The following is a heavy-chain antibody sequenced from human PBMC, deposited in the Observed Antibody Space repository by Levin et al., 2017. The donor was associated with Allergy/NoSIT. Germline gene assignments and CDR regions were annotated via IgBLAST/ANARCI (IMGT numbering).Heavy chain of an antibody. Sequence: GSLRLSCAVYGGSFSGYYWSWIRQPPGKGLEWIGEINHSGSTNYNPSLKSRVTISVDTSKNQFSLKLSSVTAADTAVYYCASRLRYFDWLPLNWGQGTLVTVSS. V-gene: IGHV4-34*01. CDR1: GGSFSGYY. CDR2: INHSGST. CDR3: ASRLRYFDWLPLN. J-gene: IGHJ4*02. D-gene: IGHD3-9*01.